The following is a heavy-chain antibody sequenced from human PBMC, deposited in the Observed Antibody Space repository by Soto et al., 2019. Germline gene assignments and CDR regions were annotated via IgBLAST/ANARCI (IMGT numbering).Heavy chain of an antibody. CDR2: FYSSGTT. Sequence: QVQLQESGPGLVKPSETLSLTCTVSGASISAYYWSWIRQPAGKGLEWIGRFYSSGTTNYNPSLKGRVTLSVDTSKNQVSLKLSSVTAADTAVYYCSREFYSGSGTYYAPFDSWGQGTLVTVSS. D-gene: IGHD3-10*01. CDR1: GASISAYY. CDR3: SREFYSGSGTYYAPFDS. V-gene: IGHV4-4*07. J-gene: IGHJ4*02.